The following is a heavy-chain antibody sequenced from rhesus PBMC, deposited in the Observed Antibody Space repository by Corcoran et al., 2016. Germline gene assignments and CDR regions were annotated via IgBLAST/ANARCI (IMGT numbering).Heavy chain of an antibody. CDR2: ISNTGKTI. J-gene: IGHJ4*01. V-gene: IGHV3S4*01. CDR1: GFTFSSYD. CDR3: TRDLWNPFDY. D-gene: IGHD1-1*01. Sequence: ESGGGLVQPGGFPRLSCAASGFTFSSYDMSWVRQVLGKGLEWVSSISNTGKTIYYADSVTGRFTISRDNAKNSLSLQMNSLKTEDTAVYYCTRDLWNPFDYWGQGVLVTVSS.